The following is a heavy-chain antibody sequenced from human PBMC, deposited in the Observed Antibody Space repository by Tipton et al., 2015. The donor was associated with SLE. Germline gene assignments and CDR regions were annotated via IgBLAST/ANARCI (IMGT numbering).Heavy chain of an antibody. CDR1: GGSFSGYH. J-gene: IGHJ4*02. Sequence: TLSLTCAVYGGSFSGYHWSWIRQPPGKGLEWIGEINHSGSTNYNPSLKSRVTISVDTSKNQFSLKLSSVTAADTAVYYCARGPYCSSTSCYTADDWGQGTLVTVSS. CDR3: ARGPYCSSTSCYTADD. V-gene: IGHV4-34*01. D-gene: IGHD2-2*02. CDR2: INHSGST.